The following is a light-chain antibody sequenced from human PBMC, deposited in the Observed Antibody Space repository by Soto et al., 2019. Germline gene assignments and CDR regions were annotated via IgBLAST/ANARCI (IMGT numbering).Light chain of an antibody. CDR1: QSVSSY. CDR3: QQRSNWQVT. Sequence: DIMMKHSLATLSGSVGERVTITCRASQSVSSYLAWYQQKPGQAPRLLIYDASNRATGIPARFSGSGSGTDFTLTISSLEPEDFAVYYCQQRSNWQVTFGQGTRLEIK. CDR2: DAS. V-gene: IGKV3-11*01. J-gene: IGKJ5*01.